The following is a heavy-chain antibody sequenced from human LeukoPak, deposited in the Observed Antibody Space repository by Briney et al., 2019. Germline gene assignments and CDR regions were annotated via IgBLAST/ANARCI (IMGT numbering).Heavy chain of an antibody. V-gene: IGHV3-7*01. CDR1: GFTFSSYW. CDR2: IKQDGSEK. D-gene: IGHD6-6*01. Sequence: GGSLRLSCAASGFTFSSYWMSWVRQAPGKGLEWVANIKQDGSEKYYVDSVKGRFTISRDNAKNSLYLQMNSLRAEDTAVYYCARDLDSRAAAHRGGFDYWGQGTLVTVSS. J-gene: IGHJ4*02. CDR3: ARDLDSRAAAHRGGFDY.